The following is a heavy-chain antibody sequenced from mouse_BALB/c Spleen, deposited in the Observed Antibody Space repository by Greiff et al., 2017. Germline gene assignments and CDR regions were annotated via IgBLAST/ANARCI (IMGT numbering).Heavy chain of an antibody. D-gene: IGHD2-14*01. J-gene: IGHJ3*01. Sequence: VQLQQSGPELVRPGASVKMSCKASGYTFTSYWMHWVKQRPGQGLEWIGMIDPSNSETRFNQKFKGKATLNVDKSSITAYMQLSSLTSEDSAVYYCARDRYDWFAYWGQGTLVTVSA. CDR3: ARDRYDWFAY. V-gene: IGHV1S127*01. CDR1: GYTFTSYW. CDR2: IDPSNSET.